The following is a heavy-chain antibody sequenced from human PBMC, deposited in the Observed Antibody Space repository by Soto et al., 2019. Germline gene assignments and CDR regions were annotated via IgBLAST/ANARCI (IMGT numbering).Heavy chain of an antibody. CDR1: GDTSASSY. CDR2: IHNSGTS. J-gene: IGHJ5*01. D-gene: IGHD3-22*01. CDR3: ARDFYDSVGYTWFDS. Sequence: XGTLSLTCTVSGDTSASSYWGWIRQAPGKGPEWIGHIHNSGTSTHNPSLNGRVTISIDMSKKQFSLKLTSLTSADTAVYYCARDFYDSVGYTWFDSWSQGTLVTVSS. V-gene: IGHV4-59*01.